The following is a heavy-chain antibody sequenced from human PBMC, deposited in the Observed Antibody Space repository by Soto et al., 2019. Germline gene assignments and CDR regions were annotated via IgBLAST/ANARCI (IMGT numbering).Heavy chain of an antibody. V-gene: IGHV3-7*03. D-gene: IGHD3-16*01. CDR1: AFTFSSYW. Sequence: GGSLRLSCAASAFTFSSYWMSWVRQAPGKGLEWVANIKQDGSEKYYVDSVKGRFTISRDSAKNSLYLQMNSLRAEDTAVYYCARDLFEAARRGEYAFDIWGQGTMVTVSS. J-gene: IGHJ3*02. CDR2: IKQDGSEK. CDR3: ARDLFEAARRGEYAFDI.